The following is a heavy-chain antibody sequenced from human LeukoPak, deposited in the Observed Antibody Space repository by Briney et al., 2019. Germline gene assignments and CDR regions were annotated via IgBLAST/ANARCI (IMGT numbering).Heavy chain of an antibody. CDR2: IYYSGST. CDR3: ARFSGSYSFVDY. V-gene: IGHV4-59*01. J-gene: IGHJ4*02. D-gene: IGHD3-10*01. CDR1: GGSISSYY. Sequence: SETLSLTCTVSGGSISSYYWSWIRLPPGKGLEWIGYIYYSGSTKYNPSLKSRVTISIDTSTNQFSLKLSSVPAADTAVYYCARFSGSYSFVDYWGQGTLVTVSS.